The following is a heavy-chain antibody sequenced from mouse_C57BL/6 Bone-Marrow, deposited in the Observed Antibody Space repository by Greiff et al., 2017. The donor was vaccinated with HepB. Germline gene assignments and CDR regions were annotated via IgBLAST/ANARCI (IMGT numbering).Heavy chain of an antibody. V-gene: IGHV1-26*01. J-gene: IGHJ3*01. CDR3: ASEEIKAY. D-gene: IGHD2-4*01. CDR1: GYTFTDYY. CDR2: INPNNGGT. Sequence: EVQLQQSGPELVKPGASVKISCKASGYTFTDYYMNWVKQSHGKSLEWIGDINPNNGGTSYNQKFKGKATLTVDKSSSTAYMELRSLTSEDSAVYYCASEEIKAYWGQGTLVTVSA.